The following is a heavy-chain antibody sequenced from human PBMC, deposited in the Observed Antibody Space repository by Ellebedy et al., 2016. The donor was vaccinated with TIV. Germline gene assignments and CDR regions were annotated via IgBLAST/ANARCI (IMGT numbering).Heavy chain of an antibody. Sequence: PGGSLRLSCAALGFTLSSYAMPWVRQAPGQGLEWVAVLSSDGSSKDYADSVKGRFPISRYNSKTTLYLQMNSLRTEDTAVYYCARSHEDRDSGKPSTSSDYWGQGTLVTVSS. J-gene: IGHJ4*02. D-gene: IGHD3-10*01. CDR1: GFTLSSYA. V-gene: IGHV3-30*04. CDR3: ARSHEDRDSGKPSTSSDY. CDR2: LSSDGSSK.